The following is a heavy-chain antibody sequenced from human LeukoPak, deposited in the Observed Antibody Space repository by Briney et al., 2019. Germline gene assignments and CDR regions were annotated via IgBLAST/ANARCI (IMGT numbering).Heavy chain of an antibody. CDR1: GGSISSSNW. Sequence: PSETLSLTCAVSGGSISSSNWWSWVRQPPGKGLEWIGEIYHSGSTNYNPSLKSRVTISVDKSKNQFSLKLSSVTAADTAVYYCARASMVRGVITPYYFDYWGQGTLVTVSS. CDR2: IYHSGST. CDR3: ARASMVRGVITPYYFDY. V-gene: IGHV4-4*02. D-gene: IGHD3-10*01. J-gene: IGHJ4*02.